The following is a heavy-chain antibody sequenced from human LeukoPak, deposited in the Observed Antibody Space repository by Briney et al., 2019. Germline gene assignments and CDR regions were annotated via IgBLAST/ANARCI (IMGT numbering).Heavy chain of an antibody. J-gene: IGHJ4*02. Sequence: RGRSMRLSCAASGFTLSSYEMNWVRQAPGEGLGWVSYISSSGSTIYYADSVKGRFTISRDNAKNSQYLQMNSLRAEDTAVYYGAGVMAIVRGFIIEGVGYYRGQGTLVIVSS. CDR2: ISSSGSTI. D-gene: IGHD3-10*01. CDR1: GFTLSSYE. CDR3: AGVMAIVRGFIIEGVGYY. V-gene: IGHV3-48*03.